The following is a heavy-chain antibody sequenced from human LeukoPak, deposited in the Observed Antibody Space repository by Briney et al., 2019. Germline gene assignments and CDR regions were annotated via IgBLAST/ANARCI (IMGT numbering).Heavy chain of an antibody. CDR3: AQSHDFWSGYRYWYFDY. Sequence: GGSLRLSCAASGFTFSNAWMSWVRQAPGKGLEWVSSISSSSSYIYYADSVKGRFTISRDNAKNSLYLQMNSLRAEDTAVYYCAQSHDFWSGYRYWYFDYWGQGTLVTVSS. CDR1: GFTFSNAW. J-gene: IGHJ4*02. D-gene: IGHD3-3*01. CDR2: ISSSSSYI. V-gene: IGHV3-21*01.